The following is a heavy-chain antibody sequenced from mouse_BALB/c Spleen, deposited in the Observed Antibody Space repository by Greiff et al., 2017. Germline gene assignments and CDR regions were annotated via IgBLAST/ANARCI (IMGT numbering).Heavy chain of an antibody. CDR2: ILPGSGST. CDR3: ARYGYVGYYAMDY. Sequence: QVQLQQSGAELMKPGASVKISCKATGYTFSSYWIEWVKQRPGHGLEWIGEILPGSGSTNYNEKFKGKATFTADTSSNTAYMQLSSLTSEDSAVYYCARYGYVGYYAMDYWGQGTSVTVSS. CDR1: GYTFSSYW. D-gene: IGHD1-2*01. J-gene: IGHJ4*01. V-gene: IGHV1-9*01.